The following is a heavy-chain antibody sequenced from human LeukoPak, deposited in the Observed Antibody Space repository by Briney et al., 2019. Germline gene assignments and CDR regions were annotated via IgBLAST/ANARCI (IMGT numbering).Heavy chain of an antibody. Sequence: SETLSLTCTVSGGSISSHYWSWIRQPPGKGLEWIGYIYYSGSTNYNPSLKSRVTISVGTSKNQFSLKLSSVTAADTAVYYCARDGDSSSWYQFDYWGQGTLVTVSS. D-gene: IGHD6-13*01. CDR3: ARDGDSSSWYQFDY. V-gene: IGHV4-59*11. J-gene: IGHJ4*02. CDR1: GGSISSHY. CDR2: IYYSGST.